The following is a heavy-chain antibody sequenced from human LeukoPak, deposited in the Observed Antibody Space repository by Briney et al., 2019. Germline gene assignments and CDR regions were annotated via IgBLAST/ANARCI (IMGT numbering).Heavy chain of an antibody. V-gene: IGHV1-69*13. Sequence: GASVKVSCKASGGTFSNYAISWVRQAPGQGLEWMGGIIPIFGTPNYAQKFQGRVTITADESTTTAYMELSSLRSEDTAMYYCARELRDSSGYYLAPFDYWGQGTLVTVSS. D-gene: IGHD3-22*01. CDR1: GGTFSNYA. CDR2: IIPIFGTP. J-gene: IGHJ4*02. CDR3: ARELRDSSGYYLAPFDY.